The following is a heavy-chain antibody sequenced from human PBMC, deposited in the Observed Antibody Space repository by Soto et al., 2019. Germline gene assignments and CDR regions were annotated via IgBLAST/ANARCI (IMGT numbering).Heavy chain of an antibody. D-gene: IGHD3-3*01. CDR3: ARERVVTVPLDY. CDR2: ISAYNGNT. CDR1: RYTFTSYG. Sequence: ASVNVSCKASRYTFTSYGISSLRQAPGQGLEWMGWISAYNGNTIYAQKLQGRVTMTTDTSTSTAYTELTSLRSDDTAVYYRARERVVTVPLDYWGQGTLVTVSS. J-gene: IGHJ4*02. V-gene: IGHV1-18*04.